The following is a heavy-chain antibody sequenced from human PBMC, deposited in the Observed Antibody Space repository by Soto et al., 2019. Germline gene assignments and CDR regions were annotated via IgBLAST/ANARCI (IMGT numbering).Heavy chain of an antibody. CDR1: GYTFTGYY. D-gene: IGHD3-10*01. V-gene: IGHV1-2*02. J-gene: IGHJ6*02. Sequence: ASVKVSCKASGYTFTGYYMHWVRQAPGQGLEWMGWVNPNSGGTNYAQKFQGRVTMTRDTSISTAYMELSRLRSDDTAVYYCARVVYGSRLGNYYYGMDVWGQGTTVTVSS. CDR2: VNPNSGGT. CDR3: ARVVYGSRLGNYYYGMDV.